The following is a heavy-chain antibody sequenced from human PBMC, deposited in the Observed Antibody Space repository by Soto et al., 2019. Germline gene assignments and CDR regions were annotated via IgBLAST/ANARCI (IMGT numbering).Heavy chain of an antibody. CDR3: AKEWVYDTSGWSFDY. J-gene: IGHJ4*02. CDR1: GFTFSSYD. CDR2: ISDDGSNK. D-gene: IGHD3-22*01. V-gene: IGHV3-30*18. Sequence: QVQLVESGGGVVQPGRSLRLSCAASGFTFSSYDMHWVRQAPGKGLEWVAVISDDGSNKYYADSLKGRFTISRDNSKNRLYMQMNSLRAEDTAVYYCAKEWVYDTSGWSFDYWGQGTLVTVSS.